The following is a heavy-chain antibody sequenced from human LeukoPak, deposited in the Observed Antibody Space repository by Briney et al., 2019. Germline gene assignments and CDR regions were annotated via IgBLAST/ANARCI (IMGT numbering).Heavy chain of an antibody. V-gene: IGHV1-46*01. CDR3: ARDQASETFDY. CDR1: GYTFTSYY. CDR2: INPSGGST. J-gene: IGHJ4*02. Sequence: GASVKVSCKASGYTFTSYYMHWVRQAPAQGLEWMGIINPSGGSTSYAQKFQGRVTMTRDTSTSTVYMELSSLRSEDTAVYYCARDQASETFDYWGQGTLVTVSS.